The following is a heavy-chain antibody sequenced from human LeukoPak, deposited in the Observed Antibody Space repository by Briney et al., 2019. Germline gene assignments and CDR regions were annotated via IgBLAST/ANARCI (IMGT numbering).Heavy chain of an antibody. D-gene: IGHD5-18*01. CDR1: GGSFSGYY. CDR2: IYYSGST. V-gene: IGHV4-39*01. CDR3: ARQTTSPSRYSYGYHYPLYFDY. Sequence: SSETLSLTCAVYGGSFSGYYWGWIRQPPGKGLEWIGSIYYSGSTYYNPSLKSRVTISVDTSKNQFSLKLSSVTAADTAVYYCARQTTSPSRYSYGYHYPLYFDYWGQGTLVTVSS. J-gene: IGHJ4*02.